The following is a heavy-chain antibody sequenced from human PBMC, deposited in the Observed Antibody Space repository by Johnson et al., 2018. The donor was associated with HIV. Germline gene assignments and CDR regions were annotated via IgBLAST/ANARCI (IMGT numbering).Heavy chain of an antibody. V-gene: IGHV3-52*01. J-gene: IGHJ3*02. CDR3: AKPPGDNWYYSEGTDAFDI. CDR2: IKCDGSEK. D-gene: IGHD3-22*01. CDR1: GFTFSSSW. Sequence: VQLVESGGRLVQPGGSLRLSCAASGFTFSSSWMHWVCQAPEKGLEWVADIKCDGSEKYSVDSVQGRFTISSENSKNTLYLQMNSLRAEDTAVYYCAKPPGDNWYYSEGTDAFDIWGQGTMVTVSS.